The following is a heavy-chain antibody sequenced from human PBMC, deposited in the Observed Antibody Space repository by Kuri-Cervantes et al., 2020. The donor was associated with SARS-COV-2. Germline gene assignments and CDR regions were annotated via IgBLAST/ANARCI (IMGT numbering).Heavy chain of an antibody. CDR2: INYSGST. CDR1: GGSFSGYY. D-gene: IGHD6-19*01. CDR3: ARHFNGWIRNYYYGMDV. Sequence: SQTLSLTCAVYGGSFSGYYWSWIRQPPGKGLEWIGEINYSGSTNYNPSLKSRVTISVDTSKNQFSLKLSSVTAADTAVYYCARHFNGWIRNYYYGMDVWGQGTTVTVSS. V-gene: IGHV4-34*01. J-gene: IGHJ6*02.